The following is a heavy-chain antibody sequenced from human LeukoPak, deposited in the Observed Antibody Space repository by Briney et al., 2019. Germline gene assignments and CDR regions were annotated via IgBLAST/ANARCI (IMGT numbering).Heavy chain of an antibody. CDR3: AKEGGRGYSGYDRRFDY. CDR1: GFTFSSYW. V-gene: IGHV3-7*01. J-gene: IGHJ4*02. CDR2: IKQDGSEK. Sequence: PGGSLRLSCAASGFTFSSYWMSWVRQAPGKGLEWVANIKQDGSEKYYVDSVKGRFTISRDNAKNSLYVQMNSLRAEDTAVYYCAKEGGRGYSGYDRRFDYWGQGTLVTVSS. D-gene: IGHD5-12*01.